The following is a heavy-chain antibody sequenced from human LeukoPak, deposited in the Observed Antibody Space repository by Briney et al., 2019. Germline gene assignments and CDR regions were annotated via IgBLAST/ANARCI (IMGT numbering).Heavy chain of an antibody. J-gene: IGHJ6*03. V-gene: IGHV3-7*01. D-gene: IGHD3-10*01. CDR2: IKQDGSEK. CDR3: ARDNYAPMVGADYYYYYYMDV. Sequence: PGGSLRLSCAASGFTFSSYWMSWVRQAPGKGLEWVANIKQDGSEKYYVDSVKGRFTISRDNAKNSLYLQMNSLRAEDTAVYYCARDNYAPMVGADYYYYYYMDVWGKGTTVTVSS. CDR1: GFTFSSYW.